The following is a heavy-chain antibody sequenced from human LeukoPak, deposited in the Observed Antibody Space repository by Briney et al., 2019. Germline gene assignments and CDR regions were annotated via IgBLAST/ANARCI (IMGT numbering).Heavy chain of an antibody. Sequence: VASVKVSCKASGGTFSSYTISWVRQAPGQGLEWMGRIIPILGIANYAQKFQGRVTITADKSTSPAYMELSSLRSEDTAVYYCARAATVTTGADYWGQGTLVTVSS. J-gene: IGHJ4*02. D-gene: IGHD4-17*01. V-gene: IGHV1-69*02. CDR2: IIPILGIA. CDR3: ARAATVTTGADY. CDR1: GGTFSSYT.